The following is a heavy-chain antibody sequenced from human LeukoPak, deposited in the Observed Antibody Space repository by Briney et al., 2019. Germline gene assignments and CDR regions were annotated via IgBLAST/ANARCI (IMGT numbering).Heavy chain of an antibody. J-gene: IGHJ4*02. D-gene: IGHD4-17*01. Sequence: GRSLRLSCAASGFTFSSYAMHWVRQAPGKGLEWVAVISYDGSNKYYADSVKGRFTISRDNSKNTVYLQMSSLRAEDTALYYCAKGGVYGDYYFDYWGQGTLVTVSS. V-gene: IGHV3-30-3*01. CDR1: GFTFSSYA. CDR2: ISYDGSNK. CDR3: AKGGVYGDYYFDY.